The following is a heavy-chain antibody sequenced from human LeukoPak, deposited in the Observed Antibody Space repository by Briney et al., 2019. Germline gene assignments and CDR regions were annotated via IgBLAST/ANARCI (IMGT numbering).Heavy chain of an antibody. CDR1: GYTFTSYA. CDR3: ARGHRRGCSSTSCGRGAFDI. CDR2: INAGNGNT. Sequence: ASVKVSCKASGYTFTSYAMHWVRQAPGQRLEWMGWINAGNGNTKYSQKFQGRVTITRDTSASTAYMELSSLRSEDTAVYYCARGHRRGCSSTSCGRGAFDIWGQGTMVTVSS. D-gene: IGHD2-2*01. J-gene: IGHJ3*02. V-gene: IGHV1-3*01.